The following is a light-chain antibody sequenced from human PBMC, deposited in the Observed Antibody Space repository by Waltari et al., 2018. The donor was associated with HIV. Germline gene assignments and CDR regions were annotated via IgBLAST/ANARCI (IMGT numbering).Light chain of an antibody. Sequence: QSVLTQPPSASGTPGQRVTISCSGSNSNIGTRPVNWYQQLAGSAPKLLIYRSDLRPSGVPDRCSGSKSVTSASLAISGLQSEDEATYYCASWDDSLNGVIFGGGTELTVL. CDR1: NSNIGTRP. J-gene: IGLJ2*01. CDR3: ASWDDSLNGVI. V-gene: IGLV1-44*01. CDR2: RSD.